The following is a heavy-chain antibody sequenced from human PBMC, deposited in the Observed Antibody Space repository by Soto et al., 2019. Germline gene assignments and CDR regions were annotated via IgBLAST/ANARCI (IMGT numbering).Heavy chain of an antibody. CDR3: ARGGLWQLARFDY. J-gene: IGHJ4*02. CDR1: GGSISSGGYY. Sequence: PSETLSLTCTVSGGSISSGGYYWSWIRQHPGKGLEWIGYIYYSGSTYYNPSLKSRVTISVDTSKNQFSLKLSSVTAADTAVYYCARGGLWQLARFDYWGQGTLVTVSS. V-gene: IGHV4-31*03. D-gene: IGHD6-6*01. CDR2: IYYSGST.